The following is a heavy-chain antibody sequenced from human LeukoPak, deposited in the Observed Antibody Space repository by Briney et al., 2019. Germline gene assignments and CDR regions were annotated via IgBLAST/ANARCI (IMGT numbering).Heavy chain of an antibody. V-gene: IGHV3-9*01. Sequence: PGGSLRLSCAASGFTFNDFAMHWVRLTPGKSLEWVSGISWNSGRIGYADSVKGRFTISRDNAENSLYLQMNSLRTEDTALYYCVKDGGDYGDYSYYFDYWGQGTLVTVSS. CDR3: VKDGGDYGDYSYYFDY. CDR2: ISWNSGRI. CDR1: GFTFNDFA. J-gene: IGHJ4*02. D-gene: IGHD4-17*01.